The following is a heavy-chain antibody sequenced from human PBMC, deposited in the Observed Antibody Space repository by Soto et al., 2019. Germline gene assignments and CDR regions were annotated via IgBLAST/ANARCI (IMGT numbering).Heavy chain of an antibody. J-gene: IGHJ4*02. CDR3: ASEEMATISY. CDR2: IYYSGST. Sequence: SETLSLTCPVSGGSISSSSYYWGWIRQPPGKGLEWIGSIYYSGSTYYNPSLKSRVTISVDTSKNQFSLKLSSVTAADTAVYYCASEEMATISYWGQGTLVTVSS. D-gene: IGHD5-12*01. V-gene: IGHV4-39*01. CDR1: GGSISSSSYY.